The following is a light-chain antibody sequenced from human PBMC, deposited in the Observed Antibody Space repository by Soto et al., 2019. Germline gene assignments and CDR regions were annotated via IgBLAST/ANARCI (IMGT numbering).Light chain of an antibody. Sequence: QLVLTQSPSASASLGASVKLTCTLSSGHSSYAIAWHQQQPEKGPRYLMKLDSDGSHTKGDAIPDRFSGSSSGAERYLTISSLQSEDEADYYCQTWGTGIHVVFGGGPSSPS. V-gene: IGLV4-69*01. CDR3: QTWGTGIHVV. CDR1: SGHSSYA. J-gene: IGLJ2*01. CDR2: LDSDGSH.